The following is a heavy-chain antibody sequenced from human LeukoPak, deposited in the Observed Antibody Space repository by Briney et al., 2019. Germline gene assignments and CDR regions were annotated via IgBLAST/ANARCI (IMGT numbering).Heavy chain of an antibody. CDR1: GYTLTSYY. D-gene: IGHD3-3*01. CDR3: ARAYYDFWSGYLNSHYYYYGMDV. V-gene: IGHV1-46*01. Sequence: ASVKVSCKASGYTLTSYYMHWVRQAPGQGLEWMGIINPSGGSTSYAQKFQGRVTMTRDTSTSTVYMELSSLRSEDTAVYYCARAYYDFWSGYLNSHYYYYGMDVWGQGTTVTVSS. J-gene: IGHJ6*02. CDR2: INPSGGST.